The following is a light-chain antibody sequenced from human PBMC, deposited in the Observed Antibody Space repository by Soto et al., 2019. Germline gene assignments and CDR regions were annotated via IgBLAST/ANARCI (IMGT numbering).Light chain of an antibody. V-gene: IGLV2-8*01. Sequence: QSALTRPPSASGSPGQSVTISCTGTSSDVGGYNYVSWYQQHPGKAPKLMIYEVNKRPSGVPDRFSGSKSGNTASLTVSGLQAGDEADYYCSSYAGSNIHYVFGTGTKLTVL. J-gene: IGLJ1*01. CDR1: SSDVGGYNY. CDR3: SSYAGSNIHYV. CDR2: EVN.